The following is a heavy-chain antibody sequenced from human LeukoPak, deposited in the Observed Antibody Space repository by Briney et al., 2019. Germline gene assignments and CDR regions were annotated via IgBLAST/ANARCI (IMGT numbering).Heavy chain of an antibody. J-gene: IGHJ3*02. V-gene: IGHV1-69*05. CDR1: GCTFTSYS. CDR3: ARGGNSNAFDM. Sequence: SVKVSCKASGCTFTSYSISWVRLAPGQGLEWMGGINPFFGTPDYARKFQGRLTISRDESTSTAYMELSTLRSEDTAVYFCARGGNSNAFDMWGQGTLVTVSS. D-gene: IGHD4-23*01. CDR2: INPFFGTP.